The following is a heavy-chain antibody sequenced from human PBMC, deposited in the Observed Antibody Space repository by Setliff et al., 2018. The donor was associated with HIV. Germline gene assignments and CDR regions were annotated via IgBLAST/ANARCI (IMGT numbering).Heavy chain of an antibody. CDR2: TYYRSKWYN. J-gene: IGHJ4*02. Sequence: PSQTLSFACALSGDSVSRINTAWNWIRQSPSRGLEWLGRTYYRSKWYNDYAVSVKSRITINPDTSKNQFTLQLNSVTPEDTAVYYCARDLGAANAWGQGTLVTVSS. D-gene: IGHD3-16*01. CDR1: GDSVSRINTA. CDR3: ARDLGAANA. V-gene: IGHV6-1*01.